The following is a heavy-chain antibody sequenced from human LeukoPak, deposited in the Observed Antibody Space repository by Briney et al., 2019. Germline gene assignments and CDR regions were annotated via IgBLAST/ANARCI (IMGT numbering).Heavy chain of an antibody. J-gene: IGHJ4*02. CDR1: GLTFYHYA. Sequence: GGSLRLSCAASGLTFYHYAMGWVRQAPGKGLEWVSAISGSGGSSFYADSVKGRFTISRDNSKNTVYLQMNSLRPEDTAIYYCVKDKGTYCGGDCPPGDYWGQGTPVTVSS. CDR2: ISGSGGSS. CDR3: VKDKGTYCGGDCPPGDY. D-gene: IGHD2-21*01. V-gene: IGHV3-23*01.